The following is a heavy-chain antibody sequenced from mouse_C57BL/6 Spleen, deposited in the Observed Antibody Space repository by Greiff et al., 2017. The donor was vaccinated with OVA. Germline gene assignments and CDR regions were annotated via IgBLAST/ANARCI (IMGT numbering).Heavy chain of an antibody. Sequence: QVQLQHPGAELVRPGTSVKLSCKASGYTFTSYWMHWVKQRPGQGLEWIGVIDPSDSYTNYNQKFKGKATLTVDTSSSTAYMQLSSLTSEDSAVYYCASLYSYFDYWGQGTTLTVSS. J-gene: IGHJ2*01. CDR3: ASLYSYFDY. CDR1: GYTFTSYW. CDR2: IDPSDSYT. D-gene: IGHD2-1*01. V-gene: IGHV1-59*01.